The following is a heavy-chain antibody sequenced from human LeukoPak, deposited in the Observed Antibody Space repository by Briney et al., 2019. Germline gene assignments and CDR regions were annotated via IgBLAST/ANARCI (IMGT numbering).Heavy chain of an antibody. V-gene: IGHV4-30-2*01. CDR3: ATEMTAMVYFDY. J-gene: IGHJ4*02. CDR2: IYHSGST. D-gene: IGHD5-18*01. CDR1: GGSISSRDYS. Sequence: TLSLTCAVSGGSISSRDYSWSWNRQPPGKGLEWIGYIYHSGSTYYNPSLKSRVTISIDRSKNQFSLNLSSVTAADTAVYYCATEMTAMVYFDYWGQGTLVTVSS.